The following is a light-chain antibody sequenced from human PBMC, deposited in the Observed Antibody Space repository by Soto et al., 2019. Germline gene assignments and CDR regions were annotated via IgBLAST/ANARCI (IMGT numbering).Light chain of an antibody. Sequence: QSVLTQPPSVSGAPGQRVAISCTGSSSNIGAEYDVHWYQQLPGTVPKRLIYSDNNRPSGVPDRFSGSKSGTSASLAITGLQPEDEADYYCQSYDSSLTTFVFGTGTKLTVL. CDR1: SSNIGAEYD. CDR2: SDN. CDR3: QSYDSSLTTFV. J-gene: IGLJ1*01. V-gene: IGLV1-40*01.